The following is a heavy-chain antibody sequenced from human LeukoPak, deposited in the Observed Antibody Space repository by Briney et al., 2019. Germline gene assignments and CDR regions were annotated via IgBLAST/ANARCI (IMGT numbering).Heavy chain of an antibody. Sequence: GESLKISSKGSGYSFTSYWISWVRQMPGKGLEWMGRIDPSDSYTNYSPSFQGHVTISADKSISTAYLQWSSLKASDTAMYYCATTVTTRSPYYFDDWGQGTLVTVSS. V-gene: IGHV5-10-1*01. CDR2: IDPSDSYT. CDR1: GYSFTSYW. CDR3: ATTVTTRSPYYFDD. J-gene: IGHJ4*02. D-gene: IGHD4-17*01.